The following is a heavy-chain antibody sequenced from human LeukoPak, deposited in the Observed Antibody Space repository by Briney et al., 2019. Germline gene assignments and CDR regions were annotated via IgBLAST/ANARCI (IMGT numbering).Heavy chain of an antibody. CDR1: GVTFTSYA. CDR2: ITGSVGGA. J-gene: IGHJ4*02. D-gene: IGHD1-1*01. V-gene: IGHV3-23*01. CDR3: PKVRGYNAHVQDDIAY. Sequence: PGGSLRLSCTASGVTFTSYAMSCVRQAPGQGLQWVSSITGSVGGAYYADSLKGGVTITRDNSKNTSFLQMDNLRAEDTAVYYCPKVRGYNAHVQDDIAYCGKGPLVTVSS.